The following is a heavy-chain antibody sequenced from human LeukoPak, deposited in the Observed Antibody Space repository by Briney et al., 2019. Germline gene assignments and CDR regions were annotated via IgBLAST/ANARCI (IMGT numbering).Heavy chain of an antibody. CDR1: GGSFSGFY. CDR2: TNHSGST. Sequence: SETLSLTCAVYGGSFSGFYWSWIRPPPGKGLEWIGETNHSGSTNYNPSLKSRVTISVDTSKYQFSLKLSSVTAAVTAMYYCARASLRLEHAYYWGQGTLVTVSS. V-gene: IGHV4-34*01. D-gene: IGHD6-19*01. J-gene: IGHJ4*02. CDR3: ARASLRLEHAYY.